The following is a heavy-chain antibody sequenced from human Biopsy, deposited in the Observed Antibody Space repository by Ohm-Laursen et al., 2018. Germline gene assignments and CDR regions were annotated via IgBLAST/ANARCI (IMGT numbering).Heavy chain of an antibody. CDR1: GFTFSDYW. D-gene: IGHD6-19*01. V-gene: IGHV3-74*01. Sequence: GSLGLSCSASGFTFSDYWMNWVRQAPGRGLVWVSRINGDGTNTNYADSVKGRFTISRDNAKNTLYLQMNSLRAEDTAVYYCARDNWLGYWGQGILVTVSS. CDR3: ARDNWLGY. CDR2: INGDGTNT. J-gene: IGHJ4*02.